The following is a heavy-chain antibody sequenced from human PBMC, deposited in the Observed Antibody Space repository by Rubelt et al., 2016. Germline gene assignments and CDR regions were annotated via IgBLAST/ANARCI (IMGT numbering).Heavy chain of an antibody. CDR3: ARDYYDSSGYYCDAFDI. Sequence: GGLVQPGGSLRLSCAASGFTFSNAWMNWVRQAPGKGLEYVSAINSDGGITYYADSVKGRFTISRDNAKNSLYLQMNSLRAEDTAVYYCARDYYDSSGYYCDAFDIWGQGTMVTVSS. CDR1: GFTFSNAW. J-gene: IGHJ3*02. D-gene: IGHD3-22*01. V-gene: IGHV3-64*04. CDR2: INSDGGIT.